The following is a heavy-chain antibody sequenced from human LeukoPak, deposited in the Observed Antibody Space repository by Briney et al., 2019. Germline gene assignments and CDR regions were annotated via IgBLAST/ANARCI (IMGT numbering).Heavy chain of an antibody. V-gene: IGHV4-59*01. CDR3: ARGYFDNSGYSAPFHY. Sequence: SETLSLTCTVSGGSISTYYWSWIRQPPGKGLEWIGYIHYSGTTNYNPSLKSRVTISVDTSKNQFSLKLSSVTAADTAVYYCARGYFDNSGYSAPFHYWGQGTLVTVSS. CDR2: IHYSGTT. J-gene: IGHJ4*02. CDR1: GGSISTYY. D-gene: IGHD3-22*01.